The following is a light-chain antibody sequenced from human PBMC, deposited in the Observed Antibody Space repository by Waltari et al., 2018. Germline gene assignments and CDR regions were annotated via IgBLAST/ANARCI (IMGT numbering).Light chain of an antibody. J-gene: IGKJ1*01. CDR1: QKIKKW. V-gene: IGKV1-5*03. Sequence: DIQMTQSPSTLSASAGERVTITCRASQKIKKWLAWHHQKPGTAPNLLIYNASSLESGVPLSFSGSGSGTEFTLPFSSLQPDDFATYYCLQYNGDPRTFGQGTKVEVK. CDR3: LQYNGDPRT. CDR2: NAS.